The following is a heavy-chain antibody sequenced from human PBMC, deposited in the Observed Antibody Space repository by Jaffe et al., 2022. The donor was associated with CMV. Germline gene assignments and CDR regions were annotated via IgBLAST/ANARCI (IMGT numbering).Heavy chain of an antibody. D-gene: IGHD3-22*01. J-gene: IGHJ4*02. CDR1: GFTFSSYA. V-gene: IGHV3-23*01. CDR2: ISGSGGST. CDR3: AGPLNYYDSSGEAGGY. Sequence: EVQLLESGGGLVQPGGSLRLSCAASGFTFSSYAMSWVRQAPGKGLEWVSAISGSGGSTYYADSVKGRFTISRDNSKNTLYLQMNSLRAEDTAVYYCAGPLNYYDSSGEAGGYWGQGTLVTVSS.